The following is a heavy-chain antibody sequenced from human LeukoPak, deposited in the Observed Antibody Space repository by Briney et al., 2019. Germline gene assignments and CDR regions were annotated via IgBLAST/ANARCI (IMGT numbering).Heavy chain of an antibody. Sequence: GESLEISCKGSGYSFTSYWIGWARQMPGKGLEWMGIIYPGDSDTRYSPSFQGQVTISADKSISTAYLQWSSLKASDTAMYYCARRLTDTAMGVDYWGQGTLVTVSS. CDR2: IYPGDSDT. CDR1: GYSFTSYW. J-gene: IGHJ4*02. CDR3: ARRLTDTAMGVDY. D-gene: IGHD5-18*01. V-gene: IGHV5-51*01.